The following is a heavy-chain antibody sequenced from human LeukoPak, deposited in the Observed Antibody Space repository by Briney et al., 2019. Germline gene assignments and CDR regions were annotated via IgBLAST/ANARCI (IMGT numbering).Heavy chain of an antibody. J-gene: IGHJ6*04. CDR1: GFTFSIYS. CDR2: ISSSSSYI. V-gene: IGHV3-21*01. CDR3: ARVVTAAGAWQYYGMDV. D-gene: IGHD6-13*01. Sequence: KPGGTLSLSHAASGFTFSIYSMNWVRQAPGKGLEWVSSISSSSSYIYYADSVKGRFTISRHNAKNSLYLQMNSLRAEDTAVYYCARVVTAAGAWQYYGMDVWGKGTTVTVSS.